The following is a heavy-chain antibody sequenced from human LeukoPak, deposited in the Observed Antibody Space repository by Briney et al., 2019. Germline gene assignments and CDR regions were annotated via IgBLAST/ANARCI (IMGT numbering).Heavy chain of an antibody. CDR2: INPNSGGT. V-gene: IGHV1-2*02. Sequence: ASVKVSCKASGYTFTGYYMHWVRQAPGQGLEWMGWINPNSGGTNYAQKFQGRVTMTRDTSISTAYMELSRLRSDDTAVYYCATRGMRSGSAPFDYWGQGTLVTVSS. J-gene: IGHJ4*02. CDR3: ATRGMRSGSAPFDY. CDR1: GYTFTGYY. D-gene: IGHD1-26*01.